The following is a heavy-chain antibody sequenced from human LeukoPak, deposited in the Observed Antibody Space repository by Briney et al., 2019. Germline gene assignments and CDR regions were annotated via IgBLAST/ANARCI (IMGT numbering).Heavy chain of an antibody. CDR1: GFTFSSYG. CDR2: ISGSGGST. J-gene: IGHJ5*02. D-gene: IGHD1-26*01. V-gene: IGHV3-23*01. Sequence: PGGSLRLSCAASGFTFSSYGMSWVRQAPGKGLEWVSAISGSGGSTYYADSVKGRFTISRDNSKNTLYLQMNSLRAEDTAVYYCTTDSPLYSGNYYEVPWGQGTLVTVSS. CDR3: TTDSPLYSGNYYEVP.